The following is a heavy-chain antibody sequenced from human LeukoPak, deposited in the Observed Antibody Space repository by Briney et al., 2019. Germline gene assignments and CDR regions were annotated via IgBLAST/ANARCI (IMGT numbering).Heavy chain of an antibody. CDR3: ARHWQLLDY. CDR2: INTKTGNP. Sequence: GASVKVSCKASGYTFTNYAMNWVRQAPGQGLEWVGWINTKTGNPTYAQGFTGRFLFSLDTSVSTAYLQISSLKAEDTAVHYCARHWQLLDYWGQGTLVTVSS. CDR1: GYTFTNYA. J-gene: IGHJ4*02. D-gene: IGHD1-26*01. V-gene: IGHV7-4-1*02.